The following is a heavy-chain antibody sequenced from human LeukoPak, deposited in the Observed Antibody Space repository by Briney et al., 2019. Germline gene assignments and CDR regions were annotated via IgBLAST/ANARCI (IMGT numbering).Heavy chain of an antibody. CDR3: AKLQSLGYCSGGSCFYDYFDY. J-gene: IGHJ4*02. CDR2: ISGSGGST. CDR1: GFTFSSYA. Sequence: GGSLRLSCAASGFTFSSYAMSWVRQAPGKGLEWVSAISGSGGSTYYADSVKGRFTISRDNSENTLYLQMNSLRAEDTAVYYCAKLQSLGYCSGGSCFYDYFDYWGQGTLVTVSS. V-gene: IGHV3-23*01. D-gene: IGHD2-15*01.